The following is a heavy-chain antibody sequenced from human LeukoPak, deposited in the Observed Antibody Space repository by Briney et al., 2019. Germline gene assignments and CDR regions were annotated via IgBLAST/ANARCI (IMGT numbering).Heavy chain of an antibody. CDR3: ARDKLPRYNYDSSGYYFDY. CDR1: GFTFSSYS. Sequence: GGSLRLPCAAPGFTFSSYSMNWVRQAPGKGLEWVSSISSSSSYIYYADSVKGRFTISRDNAKNSLYLQMNSLRAEDTAVYYCARDKLPRYNYDSSGYYFDYWGQGTLVTVSS. J-gene: IGHJ4*02. V-gene: IGHV3-21*01. CDR2: ISSSSSYI. D-gene: IGHD3-22*01.